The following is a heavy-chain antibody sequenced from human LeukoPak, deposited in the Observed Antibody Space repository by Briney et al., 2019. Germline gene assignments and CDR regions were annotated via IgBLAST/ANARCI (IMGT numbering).Heavy chain of an antibody. Sequence: SETLSLTCTVSGGSISSYYWSWIRQPPGKGLEWIGYIYYSGSTNYNPSLKSRVTISVGTSKNQFSLKLSSVTAGDTAVYYCAKNSDAFDIWGQGTMVTVSS. CDR3: AKNSDAFDI. V-gene: IGHV4-59*01. D-gene: IGHD1-7*01. CDR2: IYYSGST. CDR1: GGSISSYY. J-gene: IGHJ3*02.